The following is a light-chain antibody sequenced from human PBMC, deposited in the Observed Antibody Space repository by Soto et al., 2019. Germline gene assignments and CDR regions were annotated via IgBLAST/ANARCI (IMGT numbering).Light chain of an antibody. CDR3: QQYGNSPWT. CDR1: QSVSSSC. CDR2: GAS. V-gene: IGKV3-20*01. J-gene: IGKJ1*01. Sequence: EIVLTQSPGTLSLSPGERATLSCSASQSVSSSCLAWYQQKPGQAPRLLIYGASSRATGIPDRFSGSGSGTDFTLTISRLEPEDFAVYYCQQYGNSPWTFGQGTKVEIK.